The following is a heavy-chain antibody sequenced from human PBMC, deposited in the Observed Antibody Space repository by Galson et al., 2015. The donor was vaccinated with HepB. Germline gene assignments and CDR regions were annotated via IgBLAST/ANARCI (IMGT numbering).Heavy chain of an antibody. J-gene: IGHJ6*02. CDR1: GYTFTSYG. V-gene: IGHV1-18*04. D-gene: IGHD5-12*01. CDR3: ARDQGWLQFFDYYYGMDV. CDR2: ISVYNGKT. Sequence: SVKVSCKASGYTFTSYGISWVRQAPGQGLEWMGWISVYNGKTNYAQKFQGRVTMTTDTSTRTTYMELRSLRSDDTAVYYCARDQGWLQFFDYYYGMDVWGQGTTVTVSS.